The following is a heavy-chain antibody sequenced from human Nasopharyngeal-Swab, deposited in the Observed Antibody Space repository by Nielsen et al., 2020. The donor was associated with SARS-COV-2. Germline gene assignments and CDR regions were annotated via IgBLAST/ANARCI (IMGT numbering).Heavy chain of an antibody. D-gene: IGHD2-21*02. V-gene: IGHV1-2*06. CDR3: ARDYCGGDCFSDS. J-gene: IGHJ4*02. Sequence: ASVKVSCKASGYTFTGYYIHWVRQAPGQGLEWMGRINPYSGGTKYAQKFQGRVTMTRDTSISTAYMELSRLRSDDTAVYYCARDYCGGDCFSDSWGQGTLVTVSS. CDR1: GYTFTGYY. CDR2: INPYSGGT.